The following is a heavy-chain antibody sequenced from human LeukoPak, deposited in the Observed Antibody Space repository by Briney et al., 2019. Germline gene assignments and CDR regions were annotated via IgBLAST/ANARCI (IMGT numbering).Heavy chain of an antibody. V-gene: IGHV3-11*01. Sequence: GGSLRLSCAASGLTFSDYYMSWIRQAPGKGLEWVSYISSSGSTIYYADSVKGRFTISRDNAKNSLYLQMNSLRAEDTAVYYCASEYYDILTGYYYFDYWGQGTLVTVSS. CDR2: ISSSGSTI. CDR3: ASEYYDILTGYYYFDY. CDR1: GLTFSDYY. J-gene: IGHJ4*02. D-gene: IGHD3-9*01.